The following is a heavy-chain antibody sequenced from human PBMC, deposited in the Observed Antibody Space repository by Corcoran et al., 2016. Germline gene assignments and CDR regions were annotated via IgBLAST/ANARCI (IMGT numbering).Heavy chain of an antibody. V-gene: IGHV3-49*03. CDR2: IRSKAYGGTT. CDR1: GFTFGDYA. J-gene: IGHJ4*02. CDR3: TRDGYYGSGATDY. D-gene: IGHD3-10*01. Sequence: EVQLVESGGGLVQPGRSLRLSCTASGFTFGDYAMSGLRQAPGKGLEWVGFIRSKAYGGTTEYAASVKGRFTISRDDSKSIAYMQMNSLKTEDTAVYYCTRDGYYGSGATDYWGQGTLVTVSS.